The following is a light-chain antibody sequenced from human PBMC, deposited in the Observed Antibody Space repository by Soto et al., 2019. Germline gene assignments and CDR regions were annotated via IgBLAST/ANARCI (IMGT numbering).Light chain of an antibody. Sequence: QSALTQPASVSGSPGQSTTISCTGTSSDVGGYNYVSWYQQLPGKAPKLMIFEVSSRPSGVSNRFSGSKSGNTAYLTISGLQAEDEADYYCSSYTSDSTYVFGTGTKLTVL. J-gene: IGLJ1*01. CDR1: SSDVGGYNY. V-gene: IGLV2-14*01. CDR3: SSYTSDSTYV. CDR2: EVS.